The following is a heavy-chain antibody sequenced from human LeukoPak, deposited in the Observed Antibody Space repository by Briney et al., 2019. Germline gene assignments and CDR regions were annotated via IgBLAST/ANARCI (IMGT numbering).Heavy chain of an antibody. V-gene: IGHV3-7*01. CDR3: ARGSHWNYYYYYMDV. CDR2: IKQDGSEK. CDR1: GLTFNKYW. J-gene: IGHJ6*03. Sequence: PGGSLRLSCEASGLTFNKYWMTWVRQAPGKGLEWVANIKQDGSEKNYVDSVKGRFTISRDNAKNSLYLQMNSLRAEDTAVYYCARGSHWNYYYYYMDVWGKGTTVTVSS. D-gene: IGHD1-1*01.